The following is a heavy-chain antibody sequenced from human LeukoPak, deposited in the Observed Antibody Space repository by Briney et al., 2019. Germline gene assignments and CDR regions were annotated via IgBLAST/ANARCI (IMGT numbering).Heavy chain of an antibody. CDR2: IYYSGST. J-gene: IGHJ5*02. V-gene: IGHV4-59*01. D-gene: IGHD1-7*01. Sequence: SETLSLTCTVSGGSISSYYWSWIRQPPGKGLEWIGYIYYSGSTNYNPSLKSRVTISVDTSKNQFSLKLSSVTAADTAVYYCARAVPSNWNYVWFDPWGQGTLVTVSS. CDR3: ARAVPSNWNYVWFDP. CDR1: GGSISSYY.